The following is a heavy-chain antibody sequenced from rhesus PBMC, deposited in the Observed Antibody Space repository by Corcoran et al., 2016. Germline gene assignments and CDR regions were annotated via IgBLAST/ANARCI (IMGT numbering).Heavy chain of an antibody. D-gene: IGHD6-25*01. CDR1: GGSVSSSNW. J-gene: IGHJ4*01. CDR3: ARAGLYSGSWNH. CDR2: ISGRGGST. V-gene: IGHV4-57*01. Sequence: QLQLQESGPGLVKPSETLSLTCAVSGGSVSSSNWWSWFRPPPGKLLEWIGRISGRGGSTSYTPPLTSRVTISPDTSKNQFSLKVSSVTAADTAVYYCARAGLYSGSWNHWGQGVLVTVSS.